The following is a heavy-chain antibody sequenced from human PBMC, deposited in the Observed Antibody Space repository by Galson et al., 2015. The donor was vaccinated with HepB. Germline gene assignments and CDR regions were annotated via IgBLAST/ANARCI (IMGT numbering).Heavy chain of an antibody. D-gene: IGHD3-3*02. CDR1: GYTLTSYA. CDR3: ARGDHFWSGYYLDY. Sequence: SVKVSCKASGYTLTSYAMHWVRQAPGQRLEWMGWINAGNGNTKYSQKFQGRVTITRDTSASTAYMELSSLRSEDTAVYYCARGDHFWSGYYLDYWGQGTLVTVSS. CDR2: INAGNGNT. V-gene: IGHV1-3*01. J-gene: IGHJ4*02.